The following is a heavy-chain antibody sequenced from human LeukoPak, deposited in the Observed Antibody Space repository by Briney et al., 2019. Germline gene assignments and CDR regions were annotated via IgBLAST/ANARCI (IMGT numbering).Heavy chain of an antibody. J-gene: IGHJ4*02. D-gene: IGHD2-2*01. V-gene: IGHV4-59*01. CDR1: GGSISNYW. Sequence: PSETLSLTCTVSGGSISNYWWSWIRQPPGKGLEWIGYVFDSGSTNYNPSLKSRVTISVDTSKNQFSLKLSSVTAADTAVYYCARGSCSSTSCYYYFDYWGQGTLVTVSS. CDR2: VFDSGST. CDR3: ARGSCSSTSCYYYFDY.